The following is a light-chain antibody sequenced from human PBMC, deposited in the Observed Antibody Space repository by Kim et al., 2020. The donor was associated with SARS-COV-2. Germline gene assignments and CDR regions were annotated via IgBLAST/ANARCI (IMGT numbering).Light chain of an antibody. Sequence: SASVGDRVTNTRRDSQSISNWLAWYRQQPGKAPNLLIFDASTVNTGVPSRFRGRGSGTEFALTISSLQTDDFATYHSQQYDSYPYSFGPGTKLE. CDR2: DAS. V-gene: IGKV1-5*01. CDR3: QQYDSYPYS. CDR1: QSISNW. J-gene: IGKJ2*03.